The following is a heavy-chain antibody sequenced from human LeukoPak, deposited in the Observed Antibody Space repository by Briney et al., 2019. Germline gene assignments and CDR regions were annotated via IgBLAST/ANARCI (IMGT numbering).Heavy chain of an antibody. J-gene: IGHJ6*03. CDR1: GFTFSSYG. D-gene: IGHD5-24*01. V-gene: IGHV3-30*02. Sequence: PGGSLRLSCAASGFTFSSYGMHWVRQAPGKGLEWVAFIRYDGSNKYYADSVKGRFTISRDNPKNTLYLQMNSLRAEDTAVYYCAKDPNGSNYYYYMDVWGKGTTVTISS. CDR2: IRYDGSNK. CDR3: AKDPNGSNYYYYMDV.